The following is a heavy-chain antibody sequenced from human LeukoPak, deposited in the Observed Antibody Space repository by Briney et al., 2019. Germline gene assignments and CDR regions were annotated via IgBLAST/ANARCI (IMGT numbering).Heavy chain of an antibody. CDR1: GGSISSSTYY. V-gene: IGHV4-39*07. CDR2: IYYSGST. D-gene: IGHD3-10*01. Sequence: SETLSLTCTVSGGSISSSTYYWGWIRQPPGKGLEWIGSIYYSGSTYSNPSLKSRVTISVDTSKNQFSLKLSSVTAADTAVYYCARLITMVRGVIINNYYYMDVWGKGTTVTISS. J-gene: IGHJ6*03. CDR3: ARLITMVRGVIINNYYYMDV.